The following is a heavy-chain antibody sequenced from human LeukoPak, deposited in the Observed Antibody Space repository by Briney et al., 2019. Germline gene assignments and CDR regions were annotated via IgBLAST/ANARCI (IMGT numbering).Heavy chain of an antibody. D-gene: IGHD5-18*01. CDR2: ISYDGSNK. J-gene: IGHJ4*02. CDR1: GFTFSSYA. Sequence: GGSLRLPCAASGFTFSSYAMPWVRQAPGKGLEWVAVISYDGSNKYYADSVKGRFTISRDNSKNTLYLQMNSLRAEDTAVYYCARDQQLWSDFDYWGQGTLVTVSS. CDR3: ARDQQLWSDFDY. V-gene: IGHV3-30-3*01.